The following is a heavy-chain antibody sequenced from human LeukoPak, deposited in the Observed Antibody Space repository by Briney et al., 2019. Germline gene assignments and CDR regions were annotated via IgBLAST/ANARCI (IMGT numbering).Heavy chain of an antibody. CDR2: INPNSGGT. J-gene: IGHJ4*02. D-gene: IGHD1-1*01. CDR1: GYTFTGYY. Sequence: ASVKVSCKASGYTFTGYYMHWVRQAPGQGPEWMGWINPNSGGTNYAQKFQGRVTMTRDTSISTAYMEVSRLRSDDTAVYYCARDTTGNNFGYWGQGTLVTVSS. V-gene: IGHV1-2*02. CDR3: ARDTTGNNFGY.